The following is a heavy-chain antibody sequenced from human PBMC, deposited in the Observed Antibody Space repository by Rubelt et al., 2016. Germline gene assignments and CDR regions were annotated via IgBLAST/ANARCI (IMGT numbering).Heavy chain of an antibody. CDR2: ITGSGGST. Sequence: EVQLLESGGGLVQPGGSLRLSCAASGFTFSSYAMSWVRQAPGKGLEWVSAITGSGGSTYYADSVKGRLTISRDNSKNTLYLQVNSLGSADTAVYYCASPVYSGSQYYYYVMGVWGQGTTVTVSS. CDR1: GFTFSSYA. D-gene: IGHD1-26*01. V-gene: IGHV3-23*01. CDR3: ASPVYSGSQYYYYVMGV. J-gene: IGHJ6*02.